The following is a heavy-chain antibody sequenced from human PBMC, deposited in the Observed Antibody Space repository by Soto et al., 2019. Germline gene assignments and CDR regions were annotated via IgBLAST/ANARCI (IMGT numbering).Heavy chain of an antibody. CDR2: INPNSGGT. Sequence: ASVKVSCKASGYTFTGYYMHWVRQAPGQGLEWMGWINPNSGGTNYAQKFQGWVTMTRDTSISTAYMELSRLRSDDTAVYYCARGPLSSGCSGGSCYWFDPWGQGTLVTVSS. J-gene: IGHJ5*02. CDR3: ARGPLSSGCSGGSCYWFDP. D-gene: IGHD2-15*01. V-gene: IGHV1-2*04. CDR1: GYTFTGYY.